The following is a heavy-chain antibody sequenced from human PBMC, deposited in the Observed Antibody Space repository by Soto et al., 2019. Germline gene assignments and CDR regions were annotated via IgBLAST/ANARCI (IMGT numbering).Heavy chain of an antibody. V-gene: IGHV4-34*01. D-gene: IGHD3-10*01. CDR1: GGSFSGYY. J-gene: IGHJ6*03. Sequence: PSETLSLTCAVYGGSFSGYYWSWIRQPPGKGLEWIGEINHSGSTNYNPSLKSRVTISVDTSKNQFSLKLSSVTAADTAVYYCARVAGDAPYYYYMDVWGKATTVTVSS. CDR3: ARVAGDAPYYYYMDV. CDR2: INHSGST.